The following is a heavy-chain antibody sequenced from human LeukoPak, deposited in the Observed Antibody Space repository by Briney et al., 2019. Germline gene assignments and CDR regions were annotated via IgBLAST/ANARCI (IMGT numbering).Heavy chain of an antibody. CDR1: GFSFSSYW. D-gene: IGHD6-13*01. CDR3: ARGKINSSSWYSGY. V-gene: IGHV3-7*01. CDR2: IKQEGSAR. J-gene: IGHJ4*02. Sequence: GGSLRLSCVASGFSFSSYWMSWVRQTPGKGLEWVANIKQEGSARYYVDSVTGRFTISRDNAMNSLYLQMNSLRAEDTAVYYCARGKINSSSWYSGYWGQGTLVTVSS.